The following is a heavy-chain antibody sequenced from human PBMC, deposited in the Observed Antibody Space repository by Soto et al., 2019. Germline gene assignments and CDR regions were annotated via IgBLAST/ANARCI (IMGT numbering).Heavy chain of an antibody. V-gene: IGHV3-48*01. CDR2: ISSSSSTI. CDR3: ARGPGFGDQREDPSDY. D-gene: IGHD3-10*01. CDR1: GFTFSSYS. Sequence: GGSLRLSCAASGFTFSSYSMNWVRQAPGKGLEWVSYISSSSSTIYYADSVKGRFTISRDNAKNSLYLQMNSLRAEDTAVYYCARGPGFGDQREDPSDYWGQGTLVTVSS. J-gene: IGHJ4*02.